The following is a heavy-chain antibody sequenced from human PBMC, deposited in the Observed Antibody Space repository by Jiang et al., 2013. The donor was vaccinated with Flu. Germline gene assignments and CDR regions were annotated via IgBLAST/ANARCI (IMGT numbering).Heavy chain of an antibody. CDR3: ARDAYYDYVWGTLNDS. V-gene: IGHV1-2*06. Sequence: TGYFIHWVRQVPGQGLEWMGRINPHSGDTNFAQKFQGRVTMTRDTSISTAYMELSRLRSDDTAVYYCARDAYYDYVWGTLNDSWGQGTLVTVSS. D-gene: IGHD3-16*01. CDR2: INPHSGDT. CDR1: TGYF. J-gene: IGHJ4*02.